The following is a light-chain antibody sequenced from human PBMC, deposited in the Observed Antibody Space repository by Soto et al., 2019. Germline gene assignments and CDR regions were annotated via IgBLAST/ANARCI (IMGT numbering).Light chain of an antibody. Sequence: QSVLTQPPSVSEAPRQRVTISCSGSSSNIGNNVVTWYQQLPGKAPEFLIYYDNLRPSGVSDRFSASKSGTSASLAISGLRSEDEASYYCAAWDDSVNGPVFGGGTKLPVL. CDR3: AAWDDSVNGPV. CDR1: SSNIGNNV. CDR2: YDN. V-gene: IGLV1-36*01. J-gene: IGLJ3*02.